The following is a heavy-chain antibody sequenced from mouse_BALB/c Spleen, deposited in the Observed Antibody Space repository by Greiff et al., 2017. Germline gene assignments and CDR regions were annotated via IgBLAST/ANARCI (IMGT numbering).Heavy chain of an antibody. Sequence: EVQRVESGGGLVQPGGSLKLSCAASGFTFSSYGMSWVRQTPDKRLELVATINSNGGSTYYPDSVKGRFTISRDNAKNTLYLQMSSLKSEDTAMYYCARDSPYYGNYGDYCDYWGQGTTLTVSS. D-gene: IGHD2-10*01. J-gene: IGHJ2*01. V-gene: IGHV5-6-3*01. CDR2: INSNGGST. CDR1: GFTFSSYG. CDR3: ARDSPYYGNYGDYCDY.